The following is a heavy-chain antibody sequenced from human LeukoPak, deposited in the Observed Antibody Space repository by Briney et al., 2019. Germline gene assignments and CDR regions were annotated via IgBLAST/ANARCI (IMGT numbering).Heavy chain of an antibody. Sequence: PSETLSLTCAVYGGSFSGYYWSWIRQPPGKGLEWIGEINHSGSTNYNPSLKSRVTISVDTSKNQFSLKLSSVTAADTAVYYCARGLASYDSSGYHFDYWGQGTLVTVSS. J-gene: IGHJ4*02. CDR1: GGSFSGYY. CDR3: ARGLASYDSSGYHFDY. D-gene: IGHD3-22*01. V-gene: IGHV4-34*01. CDR2: INHSGST.